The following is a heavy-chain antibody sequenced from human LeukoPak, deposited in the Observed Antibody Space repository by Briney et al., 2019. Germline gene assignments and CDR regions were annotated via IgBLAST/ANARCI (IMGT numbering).Heavy chain of an antibody. V-gene: IGHV3-21*01. D-gene: IGHD6-19*01. CDR1: GFTFSSYS. CDR2: ISSSSSYI. J-gene: IGHJ3*02. Sequence: AGGSLRPSCAASGFTFSSYSMNWVRQAPGKGLEWVSSISSSSSYIYYADSVKGRFTISRDNAKNSLYLQMNSLRAEDTAVYYCARDQKQWLADAFDIWGQGTMVTVSS. CDR3: ARDQKQWLADAFDI.